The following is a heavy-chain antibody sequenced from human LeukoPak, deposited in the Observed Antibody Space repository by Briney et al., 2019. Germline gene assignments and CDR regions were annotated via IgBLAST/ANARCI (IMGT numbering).Heavy chain of an antibody. J-gene: IGHJ4*02. CDR2: ISGSGGRT. Sequence: GGSLRLSCAASGFTFSSYAMSWVRQAPGKGLEWVSAISGSGGRTYYADSVKGRSTIFRDNSKNTPYLHMNSLKAEDTAVYYCAKGRCSGPGCDSFDYWGQGALVTVSS. CDR3: AKGRCSGPGCDSFDY. D-gene: IGHD5-12*01. V-gene: IGHV3-23*01. CDR1: GFTFSSYA.